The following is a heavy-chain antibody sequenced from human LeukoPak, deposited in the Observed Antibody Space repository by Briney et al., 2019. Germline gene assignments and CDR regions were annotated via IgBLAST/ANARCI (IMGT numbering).Heavy chain of an antibody. CDR3: ARWVGGYSYGYDY. CDR2: IYYSGST. Sequence: SENLSLNCTVSGVSISSGDYYWRWIRQPPGKGLECIGYIYYSGSTYYNPSLKSRVTISVDTSKNQFSLKLTSVTAADTAVYYCARWVGGYSYGYDYWGQGTLVTVPS. J-gene: IGHJ4*02. CDR1: GVSISSGDYY. D-gene: IGHD5-18*01. V-gene: IGHV4-30-4*01.